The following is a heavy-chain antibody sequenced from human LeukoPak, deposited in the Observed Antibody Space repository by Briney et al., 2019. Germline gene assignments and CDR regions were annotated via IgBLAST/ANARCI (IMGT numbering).Heavy chain of an antibody. Sequence: GESLKISCKGSGYRFTSYWIGWVRQMPGKGLEWMGIIYPSDSDTRYSPSFQGQVTISADKSISTAYLQWSSLKASDTAMYYCARQNYDYVWGSYRYGAFDIWGQGTMVTVSS. CDR1: GYRFTSYW. CDR3: ARQNYDYVWGSYRYGAFDI. CDR2: IYPSDSDT. V-gene: IGHV5-51*01. J-gene: IGHJ3*02. D-gene: IGHD3-16*02.